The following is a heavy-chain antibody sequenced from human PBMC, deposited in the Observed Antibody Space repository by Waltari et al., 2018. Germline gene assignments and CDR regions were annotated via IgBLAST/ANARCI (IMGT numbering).Heavy chain of an antibody. Sequence: EVQLLESGGGLVQPGGSLRLSCAASGFTFSSYAMSWVSQPPGKGLEWVSAISGSGGSTYYADSVKGRFTISRDNSKNTLYLQMNSLRAEDTAVYYCAKGAANGVQGAASFDYWGQGTLVTVSS. CDR2: ISGSGGST. V-gene: IGHV3-23*01. D-gene: IGHD2-8*01. CDR1: GFTFSSYA. J-gene: IGHJ4*02. CDR3: AKGAANGVQGAASFDY.